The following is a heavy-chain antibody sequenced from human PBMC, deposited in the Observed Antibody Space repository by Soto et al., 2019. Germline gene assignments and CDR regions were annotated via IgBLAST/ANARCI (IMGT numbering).Heavy chain of an antibody. CDR2: ISSNGGST. J-gene: IGHJ4*02. CDR1: GFTFSSYA. CDR3: VKDRPDIVVVPAAMIYFDY. Sequence: GGSLRLSCAASGFTFSSYAMSWVRQAPGKELEYVSAISSNGGSTYYADSVKGRFTISRDNSKNTLYLQMSSLRAEDTAVYYCVKDRPDIVVVPAAMIYFDYWGQGTLVTVS. D-gene: IGHD2-2*01. V-gene: IGHV3-64D*08.